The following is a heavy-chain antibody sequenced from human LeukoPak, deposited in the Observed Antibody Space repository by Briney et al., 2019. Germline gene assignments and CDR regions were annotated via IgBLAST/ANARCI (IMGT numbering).Heavy chain of an antibody. V-gene: IGHV3-23*01. Sequence: PGGSLRLSCAVSGLSFSSYAMGWVRQAPGKGLEWVSIISDHNTWYADSVKGRFTISRNNSKNTLYLQMNSLRGEDTAVYYCAKGRDSYGYGDFDYWGQGTLVTVSS. CDR1: GLSFSSYA. J-gene: IGHJ4*02. D-gene: IGHD5-18*01. CDR3: AKGRDSYGYGDFDY. CDR2: ISDHNT.